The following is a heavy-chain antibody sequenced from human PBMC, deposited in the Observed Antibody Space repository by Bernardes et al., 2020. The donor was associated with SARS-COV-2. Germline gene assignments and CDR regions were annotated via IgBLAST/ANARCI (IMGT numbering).Heavy chain of an antibody. CDR1: GFTFSSHA. D-gene: IGHD4-17*01. J-gene: IGHJ5*01. CDR2: IGGGDVRDT. CDR3: ATEDGEWLES. V-gene: IGHV3-23*01. Sequence: GGSLRLSCAASGFTFSSHAMSWVRQAPGKGLEWVSTIGGGDVRDTKYADSVKGRFAISRDNSNNTLYLKMNNLRVEDTALYRCATEDGEWLESWGQGTLVTVSS.